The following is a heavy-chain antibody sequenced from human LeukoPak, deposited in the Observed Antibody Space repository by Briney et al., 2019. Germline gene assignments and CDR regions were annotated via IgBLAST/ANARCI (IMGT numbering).Heavy chain of an antibody. D-gene: IGHD2-2*01. V-gene: IGHV4-39*01. CDR2: VSYSGST. CDR1: GVSISSDDYF. Sequence: PSETLSLTCTVSGVSISSDDYFWGWIRQSPGRGLEWIASVSYSGSTYYNPSLKSRVTISVDTSKNQFSLKLSSVTAADTAVYYCARLGEVVPAAMEDYWGQGTLVTVSS. J-gene: IGHJ4*02. CDR3: ARLGEVVPAAMEDY.